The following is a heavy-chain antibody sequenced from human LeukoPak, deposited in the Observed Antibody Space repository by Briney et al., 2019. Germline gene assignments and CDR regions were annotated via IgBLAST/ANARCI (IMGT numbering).Heavy chain of an antibody. J-gene: IGHJ3*02. CDR2: IIPIFGTA. D-gene: IGHD3-10*01. V-gene: IGHV1-69*01. CDR1: GGTFSSYA. Sequence: SVKVSCKASGGTFSSYAISWVRQAPGQGLEWMGGIIPIFGTANYAQKFQGRVTITADESTSTAYMELSSLRSEDTAVYYCARERGRGQYAFDIWGQGTMVTVSS. CDR3: ARERGRGQYAFDI.